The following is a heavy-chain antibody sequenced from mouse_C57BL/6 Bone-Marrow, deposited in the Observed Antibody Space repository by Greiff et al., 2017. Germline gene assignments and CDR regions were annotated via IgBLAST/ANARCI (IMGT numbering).Heavy chain of an antibody. J-gene: IGHJ3*01. CDR2: IYPSSGNT. D-gene: IGHD2-2*01. Sequence: VQLQQSGAELARPGASVKLSCKASGYTFTSYGISWVKQRTGQGLEWIGEIYPSSGNTNYNEKFKGKATLTAEKSSSTAYLELRSLTSEDSSVYICATFCGYDWFAYWGQGTLVTVSA. V-gene: IGHV1-81*01. CDR3: ATFCGYDWFAY. CDR1: GYTFTSYG.